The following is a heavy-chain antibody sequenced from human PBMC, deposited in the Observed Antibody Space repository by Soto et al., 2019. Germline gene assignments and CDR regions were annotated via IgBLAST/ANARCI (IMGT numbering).Heavy chain of an antibody. Sequence: GGSLRLSCAASGFTFSSYAMSWVRQAPGKGVEWVSAISGSGGSTYYADSVKGRFTMSRANSKDTVYMQMNILRAEDTAVDYCAKEMDDYVWWSYRYRANTDYWGQGTLVTVSS. CDR2: ISGSGGST. D-gene: IGHD3-16*02. CDR1: GFTFSSYA. J-gene: IGHJ4*02. CDR3: AKEMDDYVWWSYRYRANTDY. V-gene: IGHV3-23*01.